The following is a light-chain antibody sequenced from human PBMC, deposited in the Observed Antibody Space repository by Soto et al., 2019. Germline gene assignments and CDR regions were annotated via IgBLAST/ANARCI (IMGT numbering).Light chain of an antibody. Sequence: DIQMTQFPSPLSASVGHTLTITCRASQSIGKHLNWYQQKPGKAPKLLIYSVSSLQSGVPSRLSGSGSGTDFTLTINSLQPEDGATYYGQQGYSSAITFGQGTRLEI. CDR1: QSIGKH. V-gene: IGKV1-39*01. J-gene: IGKJ5*01. CDR3: QQGYSSAIT. CDR2: SVS.